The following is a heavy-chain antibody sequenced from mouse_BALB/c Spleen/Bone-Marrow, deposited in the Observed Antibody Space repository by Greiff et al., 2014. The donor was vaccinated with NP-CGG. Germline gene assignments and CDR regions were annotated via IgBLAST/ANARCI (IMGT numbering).Heavy chain of an antibody. CDR3: ARDVGYGNYFVY. CDR2: SRNRAKYYTT. CDR1: GPTFSDFY. J-gene: IGHJ3*01. D-gene: IGHD2-10*02. V-gene: IGHV7-1*02. Sequence: EYTGRLVHPVDSPRLSSAPPGPTFSDFYMEWVRQPPGKRLEWIATSRNRAKYYTTEYSASVKGRFIVSRDTSQSVLYLQMNALRAEDTAIYYCARDVGYGNYFVYWGQGTLVTVSA.